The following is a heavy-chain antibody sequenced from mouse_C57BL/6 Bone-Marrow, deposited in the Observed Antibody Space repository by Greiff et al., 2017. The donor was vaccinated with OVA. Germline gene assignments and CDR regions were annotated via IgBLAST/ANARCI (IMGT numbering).Heavy chain of an antibody. CDR2: INPNNGGT. CDR3: ARRMVTTGFDY. Sequence: VQLQQPGAELVKPGASVKMSCKASGYTFTDYNMHWVKQSHGKSLEWIGYINPNNGGTSYNQKFKGKATLTVNKSSSTAYMELRSLTSEDSAVYYCARRMVTTGFDYWGQGTTLTVSS. CDR1: GYTFTDYN. V-gene: IGHV1-22*01. J-gene: IGHJ2*01. D-gene: IGHD2-2*01.